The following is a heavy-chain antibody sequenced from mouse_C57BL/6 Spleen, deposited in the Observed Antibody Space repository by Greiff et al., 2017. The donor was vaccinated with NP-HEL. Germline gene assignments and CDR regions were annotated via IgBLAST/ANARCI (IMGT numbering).Heavy chain of an antibody. Sequence: QVQLQQSGAELVRPGTSVKVSCKASGYAFTNYLIEWVKQRPGQGLEWIGVINPGSGGTNYNEKFKGKATLTADKSSSTAYMQLSSLTSEDSAVYFCARSWGYGGYFDVWGTGTTVTVSS. V-gene: IGHV1-54*01. CDR1: GYAFTNYL. CDR2: INPGSGGT. J-gene: IGHJ1*03. CDR3: ARSWGYGGYFDV. D-gene: IGHD3-1*01.